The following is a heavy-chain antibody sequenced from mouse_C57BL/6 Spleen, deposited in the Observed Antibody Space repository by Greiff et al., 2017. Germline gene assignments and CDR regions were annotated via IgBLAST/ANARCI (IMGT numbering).Heavy chain of an antibody. CDR3: TRKGYYYGSSYPAWFAY. J-gene: IGHJ3*01. V-gene: IGHV6-6*01. Sequence: EVQLVESGGGLVQPGGSMKLSCAASGFTFSDAWMDWVRQSPEKGLEWVAEIRNKANNHATYYAESVKGRFTISRDDSKSSVYLQMNSLRAEDTGIYYCTRKGYYYGSSYPAWFAYWGQGTLVTVSA. CDR1: GFTFSDAW. CDR2: IRNKANNHAT. D-gene: IGHD1-1*01.